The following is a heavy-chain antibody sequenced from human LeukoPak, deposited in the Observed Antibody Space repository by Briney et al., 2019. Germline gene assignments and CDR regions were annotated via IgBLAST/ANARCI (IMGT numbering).Heavy chain of an antibody. CDR3: ARGTDYVWGSYRRDFDY. CDR1: GGSFSGYY. V-gene: IGHV4-34*01. Sequence: SETLSLTCAVYGGSFSGYYWSWIRQPPGKGLEWIGEINHSGSTNYNPSLKSRVTISVDTSKNQFSLKLSSVTAADTAVYYCARGTDYVWGSYRRDFDYWGQGTLVTVSS. J-gene: IGHJ4*02. D-gene: IGHD3-16*02. CDR2: INHSGST.